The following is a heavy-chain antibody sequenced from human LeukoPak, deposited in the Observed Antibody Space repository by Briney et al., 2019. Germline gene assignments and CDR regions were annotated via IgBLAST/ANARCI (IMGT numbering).Heavy chain of an antibody. D-gene: IGHD1-26*01. J-gene: IGHJ4*02. CDR3: AKDQTAKVGATLDY. V-gene: IGHV3-23*01. CDR1: GFTFSSYA. Sequence: GASLRLSCAASGFTFSSYAMSWVRQAPGKGLEWVSAISGSGGSTYYADSVKGRFTISRDNSKNTLCLQMNSLRAEDTAVYYCAKDQTAKVGATLDYWGQGTLVTVSS. CDR2: ISGSGGST.